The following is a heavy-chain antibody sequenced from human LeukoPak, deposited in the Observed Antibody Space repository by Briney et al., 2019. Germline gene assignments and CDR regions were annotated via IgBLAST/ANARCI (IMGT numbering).Heavy chain of an antibody. D-gene: IGHD6-19*01. CDR3: AKDLLGQWPTVFDY. J-gene: IGHJ4*02. CDR1: GFTFTNYW. CDR2: IKQDGSEK. Sequence: QAGGSLRLSCAASGFTFTNYWMTWVRQAPGKGLKWVADIKQDGSEKYYMDSMRGRFTISRDNAKNSLYLQMNSLRAEDTAVYYCAKDLLGQWPTVFDYWGQGTLVTVSS. V-gene: IGHV3-7*01.